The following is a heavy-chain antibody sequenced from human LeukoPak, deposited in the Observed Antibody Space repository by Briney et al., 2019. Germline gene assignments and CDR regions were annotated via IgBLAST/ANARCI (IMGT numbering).Heavy chain of an antibody. CDR3: ARRAGAYSHPYDY. CDR1: GFTFSSYG. V-gene: IGHV3-53*01. CDR2: IYSDNT. D-gene: IGHD4/OR15-4a*01. Sequence: GGSLRLSCAASGFTFSSYGMNWVRQAPGKGLEWVSFIYSDNTHYSDSVKGRFTISRDNSKNTLYLQMNSLRAEDTAVYYCARRAGAYSHPYDYWGQGTLVTVSS. J-gene: IGHJ4*02.